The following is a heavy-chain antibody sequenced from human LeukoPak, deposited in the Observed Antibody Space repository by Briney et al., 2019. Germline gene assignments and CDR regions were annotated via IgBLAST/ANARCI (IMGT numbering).Heavy chain of an antibody. CDR3: ARDGSGVWFDY. J-gene: IGHJ4*02. Sequence: ASVKVSCQASNYSFTSYGISWVRQAPGQGLEWMAWINAYNGDTNYAQKLQGRVTLTTETSTSTAYMELRSLRSDDTAVYYCARDGSGVWFDYWGQGTLVTVSS. CDR2: INAYNGDT. V-gene: IGHV1-18*01. D-gene: IGHD3-10*01. CDR1: NYSFTSYG.